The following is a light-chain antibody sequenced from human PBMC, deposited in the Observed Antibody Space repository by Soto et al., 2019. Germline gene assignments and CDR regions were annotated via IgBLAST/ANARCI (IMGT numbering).Light chain of an antibody. J-gene: IGKJ1*01. V-gene: IGKV3-11*01. CDR3: QQRSGWPPWT. CDR2: DAS. CDR1: QSVSSF. Sequence: EIVLTQSPATLSLSPGERATLSCRASQSVSSFLAWYQQKPGQAPRLLIYDASNRATGVPARFSGSGSGTDFTLTISSLEPEDFAVYYCQQRSGWPPWTFGQGTKVEIK.